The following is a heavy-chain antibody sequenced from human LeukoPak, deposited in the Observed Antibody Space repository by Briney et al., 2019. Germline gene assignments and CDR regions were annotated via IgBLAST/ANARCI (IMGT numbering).Heavy chain of an antibody. CDR3: ARDDYITLFDY. Sequence: PGGSLRLSCTTSGFNFRAYWMGWVRQAPGKGLEWVSTVSTGGAATYYADSVKGRFTISRDNAKNSLYLQMNSLRAEDTAVYYCARDDYITLFDYWGQGTLVTVSS. CDR2: VSTGGAAT. D-gene: IGHD4-11*01. J-gene: IGHJ4*02. V-gene: IGHV3-11*04. CDR1: GFNFRAYW.